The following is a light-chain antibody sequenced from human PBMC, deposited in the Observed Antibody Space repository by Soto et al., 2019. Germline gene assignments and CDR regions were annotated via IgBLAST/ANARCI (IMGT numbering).Light chain of an antibody. V-gene: IGLV2-18*01. Sequence: QSVLTQPPSVSGSPGQSVTISCTGTSSDLGSYNRVSWYQRPPGTGPKLMIYEVSNRPSGVPDRFSGSKSGNTASLTISGLQAEDEAEYYCSLYTSDSTYVFGTGTKVTGL. CDR2: EVS. CDR3: SLYTSDSTYV. CDR1: SSDLGSYNR. J-gene: IGLJ1*01.